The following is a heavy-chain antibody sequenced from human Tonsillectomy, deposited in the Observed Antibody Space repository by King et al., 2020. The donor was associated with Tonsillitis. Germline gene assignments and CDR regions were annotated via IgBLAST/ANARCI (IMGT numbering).Heavy chain of an antibody. CDR3: ARKGEGTGAGTRPGDD. J-gene: IGHJ4*02. CDR1: VGSISRSHSY. V-gene: IGHV4-39*01. Sequence: QLQSSCPVLVHPSSPLSLTCIVSVGSISRSHSYCGWLRQPPVKGLEWIGNIYYSGSTYYNPSLKSRVTLSVDTSKNQFSLKLTSVTAADTAGDYGARKGEGTGAGTRPGDDGGKGTRGT. CDR2: IYYSGST. D-gene: IGHD1/OR15-1a*01.